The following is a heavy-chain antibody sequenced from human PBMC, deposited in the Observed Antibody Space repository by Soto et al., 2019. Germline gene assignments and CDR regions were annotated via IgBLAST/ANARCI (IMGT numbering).Heavy chain of an antibody. V-gene: IGHV1-69*13. CDR1: GGPFSSYR. CDR3: ARDSGAKLSSS. J-gene: IGHJ4*02. CDR2: IVPIYRTA. Sequence: SVKVSCKASGGPFSSYRINWVRQAPGQGLEWVGGIVPIYRTADYAQKFQGRVTITADESARTAYLEVRSLKSQDTAVYYCARDSGAKLSSSWGQGTLVTVSS. D-gene: IGHD6-13*01.